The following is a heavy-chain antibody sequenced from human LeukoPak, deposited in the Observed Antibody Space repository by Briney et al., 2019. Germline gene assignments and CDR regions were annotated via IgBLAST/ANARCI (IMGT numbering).Heavy chain of an antibody. D-gene: IGHD3-10*01. J-gene: IGHJ5*02. CDR1: GESFSGYY. V-gene: IGHV4-34*01. CDR3: ARTMVRVNWFDP. Sequence: SETLSLTCAVYGESFSGYYWSWIRQPPGKGLEWIGEINHSGSTNYNPSLKSRVTISVDTSKNQFSLKLSSVTAADTAVYYCARTMVRVNWFDPWGQGTLVTVSS. CDR2: INHSGST.